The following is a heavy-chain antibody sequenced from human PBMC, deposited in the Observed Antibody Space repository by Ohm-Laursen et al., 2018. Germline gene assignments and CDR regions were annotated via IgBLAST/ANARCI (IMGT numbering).Heavy chain of an antibody. J-gene: IGHJ4*02. D-gene: IGHD3-22*01. V-gene: IGHV3-30*18. CDR1: GFTFSSYG. CDR2: ISYDGSNK. Sequence: SLRLSCAASGFTFSSYGMHWVRQAPGKGLEWVAVISYDGSNKYYADSVKGRFTISRDNSKNTLYLQMNSLRAEDTAVYYCAKEDDSSTGGYWGQGTLVTVSS. CDR3: AKEDDSSTGGY.